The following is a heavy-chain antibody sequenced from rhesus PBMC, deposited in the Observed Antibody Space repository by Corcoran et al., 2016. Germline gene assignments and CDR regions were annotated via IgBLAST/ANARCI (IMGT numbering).Heavy chain of an antibody. CDR2: IKNKPTSYTT. CDR3: FLGGY. CDR1: GFDCSHFY. Sequence: EVQLVESGGGWVQPGGSLLLSCIVSGFDCSHFYRHWARQAPGKGLEWVDLIKNKPTSYTTEYAAAVKGRFIISRDDSKNTLYLQMSSLKTEDTALYYAFLGGYWGQGVQVTVSS. J-gene: IGHJ4*01. D-gene: IGHD3-3*01. V-gene: IGHV3-13*01.